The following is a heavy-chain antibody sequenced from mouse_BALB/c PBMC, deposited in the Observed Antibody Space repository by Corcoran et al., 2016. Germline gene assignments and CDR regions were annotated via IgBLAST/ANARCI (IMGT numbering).Heavy chain of an antibody. J-gene: IGHJ4*01. CDR2: INPNNGGT. V-gene: IGHV1-18*01. CDR1: GYTFTDYN. CDR3: ARRNLAMDY. Sequence: EVLLQQSGPELMKPGASVKIYCKASGYTFTDYNMDWVKQGHGKGLEWIGDINPNNGGTIYNQKFKGKATLTVDKSSSTAYMELRSLTSEDTAVYYCARRNLAMDYWGQGTSVTVSS.